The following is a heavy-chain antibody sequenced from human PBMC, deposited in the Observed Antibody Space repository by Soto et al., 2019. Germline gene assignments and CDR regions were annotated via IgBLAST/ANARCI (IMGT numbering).Heavy chain of an antibody. D-gene: IGHD6-6*01. CDR3: ARDRIAARPPYYYGMDV. CDR1: GFTFSSYS. CDR2: ISSSSSYI. Sequence: PGGSLRLSCAASGFTFSSYSMNWVRQAPGKGLEWVSSISSSSSYIYYADSVKGRFTISRDNAKNSLYLQMNSLRAEDTAVYYCARDRIAARPPYYYGMDVWGQGTTVTVS. J-gene: IGHJ6*02. V-gene: IGHV3-21*01.